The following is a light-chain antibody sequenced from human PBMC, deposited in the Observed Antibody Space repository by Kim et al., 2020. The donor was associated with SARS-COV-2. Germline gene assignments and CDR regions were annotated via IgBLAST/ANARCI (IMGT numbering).Light chain of an antibody. Sequence: SSELTQDPAVSVALGQTVRITCQGDSLRSYYATWYRQKPRQAPVLVMYGRNSRPSGVPDRFSGSTSGNTDSLTISGAQAEDEADFYCQSRDSGGNVVFGGGTQLTVL. CDR3: QSRDSGGNVV. V-gene: IGLV3-19*01. CDR1: SLRSYY. CDR2: GRN. J-gene: IGLJ2*01.